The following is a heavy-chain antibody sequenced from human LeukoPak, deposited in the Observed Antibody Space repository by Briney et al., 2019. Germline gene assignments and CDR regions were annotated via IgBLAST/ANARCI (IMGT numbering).Heavy chain of an antibody. V-gene: IGHV4-34*01. Sequence: PSETLSPTCAVYGGSFSGYYWSWIRQPPGKGLGWIGEINHSGSTNYNPSLKSRVTISVDTSKNQFSLKLSSVTAADTAVYYCARGPRWLRSHFDYWGQGTLVTVSS. CDR2: INHSGST. CDR1: GGSFSGYY. J-gene: IGHJ4*02. D-gene: IGHD5-12*01. CDR3: ARGPRWLRSHFDY.